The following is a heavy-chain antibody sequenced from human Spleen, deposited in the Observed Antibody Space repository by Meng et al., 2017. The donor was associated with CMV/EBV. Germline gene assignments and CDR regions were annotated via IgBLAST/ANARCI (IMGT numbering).Heavy chain of an antibody. CDR2: ISYDGSNK. CDR3: ATRDRELTALSGLYYYYAMDV. CDR1: GFPFSSNA. Sequence: LSLTCAASGFPFSSNAMHWVRQAPGKGLEWVAVISYDGSNKYYADSVRGRFTISRENSKNTLYLQMNNLRTEDTALYYCATRDRELTALSGLYYYYAMDVWGQGTSVTVSS. V-gene: IGHV3-30-3*01. D-gene: IGHD2-15*01. J-gene: IGHJ6*02.